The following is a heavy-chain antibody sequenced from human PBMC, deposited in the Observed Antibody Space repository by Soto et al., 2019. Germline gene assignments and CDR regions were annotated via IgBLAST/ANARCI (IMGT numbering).Heavy chain of an antibody. CDR2: LNVGTGNT. Sequence: QVQLVQSGGEVKKPGASVKASCKASGYIFSKYAIHWVRQVPGHKLEWMGWLNVGTGNTKYSQKFQGRVTITRDTSATTAYMELHSLTSEDTAVYYCARESRDFFLWFDPWGQGTLVTVSS. V-gene: IGHV1-3*01. CDR1: GYIFSKYA. CDR3: ARESRDFFLWFDP. J-gene: IGHJ5*02.